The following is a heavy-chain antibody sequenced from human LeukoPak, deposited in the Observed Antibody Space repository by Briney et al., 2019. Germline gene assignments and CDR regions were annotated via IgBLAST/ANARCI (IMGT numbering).Heavy chain of an antibody. CDR2: IIPIFGTA. J-gene: IGHJ6*03. Sequence: GASVKVSCKASGYSFTNYDINWVRQAPGQGLEWMGGIIPIFGTANYAQKFQGRVTITADESTSTAYMELSSLRSEDTAVYYCARGPKYYYDSSGYFPNYYYYYMDVWGKGTTVTISS. V-gene: IGHV1-69*13. CDR3: ARGPKYYYDSSGYFPNYYYYYMDV. D-gene: IGHD3-22*01. CDR1: GYSFTNYD.